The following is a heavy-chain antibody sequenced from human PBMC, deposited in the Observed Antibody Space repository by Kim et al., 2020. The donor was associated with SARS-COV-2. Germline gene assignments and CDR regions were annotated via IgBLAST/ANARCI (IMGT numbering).Heavy chain of an antibody. Sequence: GGSLRLSCAASGFTFGDCAMHWVRQAPGKGLEWVSGISWNSGSIGYADSVKGRFTISRDNAKNTLYLQMNSLRAEDTALYYCAKDIGYRGPGGIDVWCQG. D-gene: IGHD5-12*01. CDR1: GFTFGDCA. J-gene: IGHJ6*01. CDR3: AKDIGYRGPGGIDV. CDR2: ISWNSGSI. V-gene: IGHV3-9*01.